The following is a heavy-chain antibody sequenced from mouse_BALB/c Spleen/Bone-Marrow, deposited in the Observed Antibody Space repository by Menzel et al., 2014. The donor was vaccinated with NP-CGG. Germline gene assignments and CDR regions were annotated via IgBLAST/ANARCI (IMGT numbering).Heavy chain of an antibody. J-gene: IGHJ2*01. CDR3: ARDKGRVFFDY. Sequence: DVMLVESGGGLVQPGGSLRLSCATSGFTFTDYYMNWVRQPPGKALEWLGFIRTKANGYTTEYSASVKSRFTISRDNSQNILYLQMNTLRADDSATYYCARDKGRVFFDYWGQGTTLSVSS. CDR1: GFTFTDYY. V-gene: IGHV7-3*02. CDR2: IRTKANGYTT.